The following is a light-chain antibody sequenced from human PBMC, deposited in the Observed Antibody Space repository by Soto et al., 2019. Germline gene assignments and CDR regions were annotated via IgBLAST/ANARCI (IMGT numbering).Light chain of an antibody. CDR1: RSDVGSYTL. J-gene: IGLJ3*02. CDR3: CSYAGSSTSWV. CDR2: EDN. Sequence: SALTQPASVSGSPGQSITISCTGTRSDVGSYTLVSWYQQHPGRAPKLLIYEDNKRPSGVSNRFSGSKSGNTASLTISGRQADDEADYYCCSYAGSSTSWVFGGGTTVTVL. V-gene: IGLV2-23*01.